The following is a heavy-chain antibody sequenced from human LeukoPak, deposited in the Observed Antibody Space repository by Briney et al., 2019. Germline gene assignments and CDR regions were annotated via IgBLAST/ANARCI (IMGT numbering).Heavy chain of an antibody. Sequence: ASVKVSCKASGGTFSSYAISWVRQAPGQGLEWMGWINPNSGGTNYAQKFQGRVTMTRDTSISTAYMELSRLRSDDTAVYYCARFYDSSGLNLFDYWGQGTLVTVSS. D-gene: IGHD3-22*01. CDR1: GGTFSSYA. V-gene: IGHV1-2*02. CDR2: INPNSGGT. CDR3: ARFYDSSGLNLFDY. J-gene: IGHJ4*02.